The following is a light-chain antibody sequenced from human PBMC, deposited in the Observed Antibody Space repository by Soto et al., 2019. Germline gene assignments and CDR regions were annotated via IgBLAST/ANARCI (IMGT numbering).Light chain of an antibody. V-gene: IGKV1-5*03. CDR1: QSISSS. CDR3: QQYKVYPFT. J-gene: IGKJ3*01. CDR2: LAS. Sequence: DIQVTQSPSTLSASVGDRVTITCRASQSISSSLAWFQQRPGKAPKLLIYLASRLVNGVPSRFSGSGSGTEFTLTISSLQPDDFATYYCQQYKVYPFTFGPGTKVDIK.